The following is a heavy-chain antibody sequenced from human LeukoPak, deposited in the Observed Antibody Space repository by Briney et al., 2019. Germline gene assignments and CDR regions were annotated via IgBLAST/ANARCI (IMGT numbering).Heavy chain of an antibody. V-gene: IGHV4-59*11. CDR1: GSSISGHY. CDR2: IYYIATT. J-gene: IGHJ4*02. CDR3: AGGLEDYYFDS. D-gene: IGHD3-16*01. Sequence: SETLSLTCRVSGSSISGHYWSWIRQPPGRGLEWIGYIYYIATTNYNPSLKRRVTISLDNSKNNFSLKLIYVPAADTTVYYCAGGLEDYYFDSGGQGTLVTASS.